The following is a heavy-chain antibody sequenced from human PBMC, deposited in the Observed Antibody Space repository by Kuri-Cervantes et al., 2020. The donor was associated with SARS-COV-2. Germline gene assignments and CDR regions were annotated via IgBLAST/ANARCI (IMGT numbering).Heavy chain of an antibody. CDR3: ARDLWGGDY. J-gene: IGHJ4*02. CDR1: GGSLTNYY. V-gene: IGHV4-59*12. CDR2: IYYSGTT. D-gene: IGHD2-21*01. Sequence: SETLSLTCTVSGGSLTNYYWTWIRQTPGKGLEWIGYIYYSGTTESNPSLKSRVTMSVDASKNQFSLRLSSVTAADTAIYYCARDLWGGDYWGQGILVTVSS.